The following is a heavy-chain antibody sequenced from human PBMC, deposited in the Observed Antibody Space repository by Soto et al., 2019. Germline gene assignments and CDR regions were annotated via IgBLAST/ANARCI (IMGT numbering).Heavy chain of an antibody. D-gene: IGHD3-22*01. V-gene: IGHV1-69*12. J-gene: IGHJ4*02. CDR2: IIPIFGTA. CDR1: GGTFSSSA. CDR3: ASPDDSSGYYGCFDY. Sequence: QVQLVQSGAEVKKPGSSVKVSCKASGGTFSSSAIGWVRQAPGQGLEWMGGIIPIFGTANYAQKFQGRVTITADESTSTAYMELSSLRSEDTAVYYCASPDDSSGYYGCFDYWGQGTLVTVSS.